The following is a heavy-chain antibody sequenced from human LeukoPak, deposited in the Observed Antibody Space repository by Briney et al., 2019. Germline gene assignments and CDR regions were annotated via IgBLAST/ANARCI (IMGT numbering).Heavy chain of an antibody. J-gene: IGHJ6*02. CDR3: TTDHSYYYDSSGYYADYYYGMDV. V-gene: IGHV3-15*01. CDR1: GFTFSNAW. CDR2: IKSKTDGGTT. D-gene: IGHD3-22*01. Sequence: PGGSLRLSCAASGFTFSNAWMSWVRQAPGKGLEWVGRIKSKTDGGTTDYAAPVKGRFTISRDDSKNTLYLQMNSLKTEDTAVYYCTTDHSYYYDSSGYYADYYYGMDVWGQGTTVTVSS.